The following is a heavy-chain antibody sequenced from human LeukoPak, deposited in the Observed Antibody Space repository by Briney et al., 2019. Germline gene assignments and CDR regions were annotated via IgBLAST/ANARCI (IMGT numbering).Heavy chain of an antibody. V-gene: IGHV3-53*01. CDR2: IYSGGST. CDR3: ARERWRRDGYNYHAFDI. CDR1: GFTVSSNY. J-gene: IGHJ3*02. D-gene: IGHD5-24*01. Sequence: GGSLRLSCAASGFTVSSNYMSWVRQAPGKGLEWVSVIYSGGSTYYADSVKGRFTISRDNSKNTLYLQMNSLRAEDTAVYYCARERWRRDGYNYHAFDIWGQGTMVTVSS.